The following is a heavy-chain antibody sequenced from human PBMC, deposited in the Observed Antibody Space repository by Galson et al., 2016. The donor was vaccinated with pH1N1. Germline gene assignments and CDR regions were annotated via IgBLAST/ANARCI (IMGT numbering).Heavy chain of an antibody. V-gene: IGHV1-18*01. CDR1: GYSFTNYG. J-gene: IGHJ4*02. CDR3: ARDGYGDYVGGDY. Sequence: SCKAAGYSFTNYGIHWVRQAPGQGLEWMGWISPYNGNANYAPKFQGRVTMTRDTSTSTVYMELTSLRSEDTALYFCARDGYGDYVGGDYWGQGTLVTVSS. D-gene: IGHD4-17*01. CDR2: ISPYNGNA.